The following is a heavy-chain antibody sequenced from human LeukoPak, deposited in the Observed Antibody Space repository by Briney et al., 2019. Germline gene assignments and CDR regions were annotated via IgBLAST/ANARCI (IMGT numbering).Heavy chain of an antibody. CDR1: GFTFSSYS. D-gene: IGHD2-15*01. CDR3: ARVFCSGGSCYSFDY. J-gene: IGHJ4*02. V-gene: IGHV3-21*01. CDR2: ITSSSSYI. Sequence: GGSLRLSCAASGFTFSSYSMNWVRQAPGKGLEWVSSITSSSSYIYYADSVKGRFTISRDNAKKSLYLQINSLRAEDTAVYYCARVFCSGGSCYSFDYWGQGTLGTVS.